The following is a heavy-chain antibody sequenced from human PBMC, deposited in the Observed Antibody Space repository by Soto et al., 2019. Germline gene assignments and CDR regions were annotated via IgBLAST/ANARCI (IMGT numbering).Heavy chain of an antibody. V-gene: IGHV4-59*01. Sequence: PSETLSLTCTVSGGSISSYYWSWIRQPPGKGLEWIGYIYYSGSTNYNPSLKSRVTISVDTSKNQFSLKLSSVTAADTAVYYCARVWFGELLFRFDPWGQGTLVTVS. CDR2: IYYSGST. J-gene: IGHJ5*02. CDR3: ARVWFGELLFRFDP. CDR1: GGSISSYY. D-gene: IGHD3-10*01.